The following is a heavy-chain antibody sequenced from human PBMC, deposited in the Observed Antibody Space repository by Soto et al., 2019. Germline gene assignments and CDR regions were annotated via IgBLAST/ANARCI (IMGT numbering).Heavy chain of an antibody. CDR2: ISYDGSNI. Sequence: QVQLVESGGGVVQPGRSLRLSCAASGFTFSSYAMHWVRQAPGKGLEWVAVISYDGSNIYYADSVKGRFTISRDNSKNTLYLQMNSLRAEDTAVYYCATSPSSGSWIQLWFYFQHWGQGTLVTVSS. J-gene: IGHJ1*01. V-gene: IGHV3-30-3*01. CDR3: ATSPSSGSWIQLWFYFQH. CDR1: GFTFSSYA. D-gene: IGHD5-18*01.